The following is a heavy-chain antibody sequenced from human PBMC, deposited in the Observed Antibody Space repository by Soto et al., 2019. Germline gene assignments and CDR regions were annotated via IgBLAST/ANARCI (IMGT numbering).Heavy chain of an antibody. Sequence: GGSLRLSCAASGFTFSSYGMHWVRQAPGKGLEWVAVISYDGSNKYYADSVKGRFTISRDNSKNTLYLQMNSLRAEDTAVYYCAKDLAISGVVTSFPVDYWGQGTLVTVSS. CDR2: ISYDGSNK. CDR1: GFTFSSYG. V-gene: IGHV3-30*18. CDR3: AKDLAISGVVTSFPVDY. J-gene: IGHJ4*02. D-gene: IGHD3-3*01.